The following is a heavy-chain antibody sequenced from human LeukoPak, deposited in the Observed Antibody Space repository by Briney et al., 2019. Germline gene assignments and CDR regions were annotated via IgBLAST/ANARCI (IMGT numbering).Heavy chain of an antibody. D-gene: IGHD1-26*01. V-gene: IGHV3-23*01. CDR1: GFSFSNFA. CDR2: ISFSGDAA. CDR3: VKRTGGYGPFDY. J-gene: IGHJ4*02. Sequence: GGSLRVSCVASGFSFSNFARGWVRQAPGKGLEWISVISFSGDAAFYTDSVKGRFIISRENSRNTLYLDMNSLRAEDAAVYFCVKRTGGYGPFDYWGQGILVTVSS.